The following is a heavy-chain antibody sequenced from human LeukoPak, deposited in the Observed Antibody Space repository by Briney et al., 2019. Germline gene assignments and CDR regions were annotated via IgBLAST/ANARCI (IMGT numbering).Heavy chain of an antibody. J-gene: IGHJ5*02. CDR2: TYYRSKWYN. V-gene: IGHV6-1*01. CDR3: ARDVVPKRWLQFWFEP. CDR1: GDSVSSNSAA. D-gene: IGHD5-24*01. Sequence: SQTLSLTCAISGDSVSSNSAAWNWIRQSPSRGLEWLGRTYYRSKWYNDYAVSVKSRITINPDTSKNQFSLQLNSVTPEDTAVYYCARDVVPKRWLQFWFEPWGQGTLVTVSS.